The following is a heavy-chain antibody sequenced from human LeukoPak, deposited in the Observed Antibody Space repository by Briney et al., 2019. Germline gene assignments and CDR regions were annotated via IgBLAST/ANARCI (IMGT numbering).Heavy chain of an antibody. Sequence: GGSLRLSCAASGFTVSSNDMSWVRQAPGKGLEWVSYISSSSSTIYYADSVKGRFTISRDNAKNSLYLQMNSLRAEDTAVYYCARAGSTLDYWGQGTLVTVSS. CDR1: GFTVSSND. V-gene: IGHV3-48*01. D-gene: IGHD5/OR15-5a*01. CDR3: ARAGSTLDY. J-gene: IGHJ4*02. CDR2: ISSSSSTI.